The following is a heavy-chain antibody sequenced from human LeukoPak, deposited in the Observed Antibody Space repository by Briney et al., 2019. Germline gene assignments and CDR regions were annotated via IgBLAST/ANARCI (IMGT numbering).Heavy chain of an antibody. Sequence: PGGSLRLSCAASGFIFRNYAMNWVRQAPGKGLEWVSTISGRGDSTYYADSVKGRFTISRDNSKNTLYLQMNSLRLEDTAGYYCAKGAGYSSNWNFDYWGQGTLVTVSS. J-gene: IGHJ4*02. V-gene: IGHV3-23*01. D-gene: IGHD6-13*01. CDR2: ISGRGDST. CDR1: GFIFRNYA. CDR3: AKGAGYSSNWNFDY.